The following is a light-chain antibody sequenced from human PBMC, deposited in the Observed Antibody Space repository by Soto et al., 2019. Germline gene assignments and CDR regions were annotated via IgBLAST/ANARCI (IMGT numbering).Light chain of an antibody. CDR2: GES. J-gene: IGKJ1*01. CDR1: QSVSSSY. V-gene: IGKV3-20*01. CDR3: QQYGSSLRMT. Sequence: TQSPATLSVSPGTRATLSCRARQSVSSSYLDWNQQKPGPATRPLIYGESSRPFGIRDRFSGSGSRTDLTLTISRLDPEDYEVYNCQQYGSSLRMTFGQGTKVDI.